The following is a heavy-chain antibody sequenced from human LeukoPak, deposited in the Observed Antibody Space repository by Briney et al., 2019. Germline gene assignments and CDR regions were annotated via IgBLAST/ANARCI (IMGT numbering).Heavy chain of an antibody. V-gene: IGHV5-51*01. J-gene: IGHJ4*02. CDR1: GYSFTSYW. CDR3: ARSADSSASYYFDY. CDR2: IYPGDSDT. D-gene: IGHD3-22*01. Sequence: GESLKISCKGSGYSFTSYWIGWVRQMPGKGLEWMGIIYPGDSDTRYSPSFQGQVTISADRSISTAYLQWSSLRASDTAVYNCARSADSSASYYFDYWGQGTLVTVSS.